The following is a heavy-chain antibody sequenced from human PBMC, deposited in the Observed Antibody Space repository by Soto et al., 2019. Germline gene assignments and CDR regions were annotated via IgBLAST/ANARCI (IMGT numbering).Heavy chain of an antibody. V-gene: IGHV1-8*01. CDR1: GYTFTSYD. D-gene: IGHD6-6*01. CDR3: ARKGLSSSRQYYYYGMDV. J-gene: IGHJ6*02. Sequence: ASVKVSCKASGYTFTSYDINWVRQATGQGLEWMGWMNPNSGNTGYAQKFQGRVTMTRNTSISTAYMELSSLRSEDTAVYYCARKGLSSSRQYYYYGMDVWGQGTTVTVSS. CDR2: MNPNSGNT.